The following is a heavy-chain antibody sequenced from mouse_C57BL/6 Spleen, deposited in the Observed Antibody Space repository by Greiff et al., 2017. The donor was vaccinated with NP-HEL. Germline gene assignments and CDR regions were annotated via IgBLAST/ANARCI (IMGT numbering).Heavy chain of an antibody. D-gene: IGHD1-3*01. J-gene: IGHJ2*01. V-gene: IGHV5-16*01. Sequence: EVNVVESEGGLVQPGSSMKLSCTASGFTFSDYYMAWVRQVPEKGLEWVANINYDGSSTYYLDSLKSRFIISRDNAKNILYLQMSSLTSEDTATDYCARDGSSFDYWGQGTTLTVSS. CDR2: INYDGSST. CDR3: ARDGSSFDY. CDR1: GFTFSDYY.